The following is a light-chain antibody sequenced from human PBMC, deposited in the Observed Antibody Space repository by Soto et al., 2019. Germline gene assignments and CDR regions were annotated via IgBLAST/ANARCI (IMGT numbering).Light chain of an antibody. J-gene: IGLJ2*01. CDR1: SSDIGGSNY. Sequence: QSALTQPPSASGSPGQSVTISCTGTSSDIGGSNYVSWYQHHPGKAPKLLIYDVNNRPSGVPDRFSGSKSGTTASLTVSGLQPEDEADYFCCSYAGSDNFVVFGGGT. CDR2: DVN. CDR3: CSYAGSDNFVV. V-gene: IGLV2-8*01.